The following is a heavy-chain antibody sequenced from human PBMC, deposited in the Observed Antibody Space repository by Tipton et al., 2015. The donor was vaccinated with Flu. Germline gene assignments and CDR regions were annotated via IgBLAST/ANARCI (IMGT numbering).Heavy chain of an antibody. V-gene: IGHV5-51*01. Sequence: QLVQSGPEVKQPGESLKISCRGSGYNFANTWIAWVRQVPGKGLEWMGIVFPRDSETKYGPSFQGQVTISADKSVNTAYLEWNSLKASDSAMYYCARRALYYGMDVWGQGTTVIVSS. J-gene: IGHJ6*02. CDR3: ARRALYYGMDV. CDR2: VFPRDSET. CDR1: GYNFANTW.